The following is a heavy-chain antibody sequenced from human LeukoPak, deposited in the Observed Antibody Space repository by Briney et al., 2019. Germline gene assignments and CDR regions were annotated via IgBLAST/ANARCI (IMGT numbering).Heavy chain of an antibody. V-gene: IGHV3-7*01. D-gene: IGHD3-10*01. CDR1: GFTFSRYW. J-gene: IGHJ5*01. CDR2: IKRDGNEK. Sequence: QPGGSLRLSCAASGFTFSRYWMNWVRQAPGKGLEWVANIKRDGNEKNYVYSVKGRFSISRDNAKNSLYLQMDSLRAEDTAVYYCAKEGAYPIITYDSWGQGALVTVSS. CDR3: AKEGAYPIITYDS.